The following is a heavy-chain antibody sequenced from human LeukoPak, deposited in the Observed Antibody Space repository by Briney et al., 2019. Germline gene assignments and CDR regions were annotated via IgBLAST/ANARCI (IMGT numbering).Heavy chain of an antibody. V-gene: IGHV3-23*01. CDR3: AKYLEFGWLPIDY. CDR2: ISGSGGST. CDR1: GFTFSSYA. D-gene: IGHD3-9*01. Sequence: PGGSLRLSCAASGFTFSSYAMTWVRQAPGKGLEWVSGISGSGGSTYYADSVKGRFTISRDNSKNTLYLQMNSLRAEDTAVYYCAKYLEFGWLPIDYWGQGTVVTVSS. J-gene: IGHJ4*02.